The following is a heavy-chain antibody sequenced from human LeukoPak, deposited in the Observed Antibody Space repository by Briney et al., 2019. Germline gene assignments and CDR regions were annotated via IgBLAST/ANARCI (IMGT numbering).Heavy chain of an antibody. CDR3: ARAWETYYYGMDV. CDR2: LYYRGST. D-gene: IGHD1-26*01. Sequence: SETLSLTCTVSGGSISSGGYYWSWIRQHPGKGLEWIGYLYYRGSTYYNPSHKSGVTISLDKSKNQYSLTLSSVTAADTAVYYCARAWETYYYGMDVWGQGTTVTVSS. CDR1: GGSISSGGYY. V-gene: IGHV4-31*03. J-gene: IGHJ6*02.